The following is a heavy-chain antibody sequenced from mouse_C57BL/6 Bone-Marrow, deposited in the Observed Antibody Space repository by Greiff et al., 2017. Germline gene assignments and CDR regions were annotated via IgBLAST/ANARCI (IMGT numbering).Heavy chain of an antibody. CDR1: GFNIKDDY. J-gene: IGHJ2*01. V-gene: IGHV14-4*01. CDR3: TSLWDY. CDR2: IDPENGDT. Sequence: EVQLQQSGAELVRPGASVKLSCTASGFNIKDDYMHWVKLSPEQGLELIVWIDPENGDTEYASKFQGKADITADTSSNTAYLQLSSLTSEDTAVYYCTSLWDYWGQGTTLTVSS. D-gene: IGHD1-1*02.